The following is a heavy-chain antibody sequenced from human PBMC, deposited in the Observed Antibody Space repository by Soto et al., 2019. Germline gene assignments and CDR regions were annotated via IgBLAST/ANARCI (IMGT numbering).Heavy chain of an antibody. Sequence: SETLSLTCTVSGGSISSSIYYWGWIRQPPGKGLEWIGSIYYSGSTYYNPSLKSRVTISVDTSKNQFSLKLSSVTAADTAVYYCARHGGDSAFGYWGQGTLVTVSS. CDR1: GGSISSSIYY. CDR2: IYYSGST. J-gene: IGHJ4*02. V-gene: IGHV4-39*01. CDR3: ARHGGDSAFGY. D-gene: IGHD3-16*01.